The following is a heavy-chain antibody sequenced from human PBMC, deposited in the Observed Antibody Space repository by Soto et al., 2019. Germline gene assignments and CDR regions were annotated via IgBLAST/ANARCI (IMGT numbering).Heavy chain of an antibody. V-gene: IGHV3-23*01. CDR3: ARDISSSSWYGDAFDI. Sequence: GGSLRLSCTTSGLTFRNHAMTWVRQAPDKGLEWVSTISDSGVNTHYADSVKGRFTISRDNSRNTLYLQMNSLRAEDTAVYYCARDISSSSWYGDAFDIWGQGTMVTVSS. J-gene: IGHJ3*02. D-gene: IGHD6-13*01. CDR2: ISDSGVNT. CDR1: GLTFRNHA.